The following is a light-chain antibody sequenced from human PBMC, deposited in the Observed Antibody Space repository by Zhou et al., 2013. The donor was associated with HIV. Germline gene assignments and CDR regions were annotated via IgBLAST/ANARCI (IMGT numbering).Light chain of an antibody. Sequence: DIQMTQSPSTLSASVGDRVTITCRASQSISSWLAWYQQKPGKAPKLLIRRLESGVPSRFSGSGSGTEFTLTISSLQPDDFATYYCQQYNSYPYTFGQGTKLEIK. J-gene: IGKJ2*01. CDR2: R. V-gene: IGKV1-5*03. CDR1: QSISSW. CDR3: QQYNSYPYT.